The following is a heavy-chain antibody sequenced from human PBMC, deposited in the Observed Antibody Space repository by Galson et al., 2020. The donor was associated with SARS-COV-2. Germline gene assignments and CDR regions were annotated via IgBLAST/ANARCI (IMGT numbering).Heavy chain of an antibody. CDR1: GFIFTNYA. CDR2: IGGNGRNT. Sequence: PGGSLRLSCETSGFIFTNYAMIWVRQSPGKGLEWVSTIGGNGRNTYYADSVKGRFTISSDRSKTTVYLQMHRLRAEDTAVYFCAKDFIMDYDTRSYFPGTWGQGTLVTVSS. CDR3: AKDFIMDYDTRSYFPGT. D-gene: IGHD3-22*01. J-gene: IGHJ5*02. V-gene: IGHV3-23*01.